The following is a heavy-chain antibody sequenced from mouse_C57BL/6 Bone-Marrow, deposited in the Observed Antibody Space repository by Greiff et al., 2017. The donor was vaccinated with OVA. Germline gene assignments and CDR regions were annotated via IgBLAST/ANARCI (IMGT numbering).Heavy chain of an antibody. J-gene: IGHJ3*01. CDR2: INPSTGGT. CDR1: GYSFTGYY. CDR3: ARSRDGYSACFAY. Sequence: VQLQQSGPELVKPGASVKISCKASGYSFTGYYMNWVKQSPEKSLEWIGEINPSTGGTTYNQKFKAKATLTVDKSSSTAYMQLKSLTSEDSAVYDCARSRDGYSACFAYWGQGTLVTVSA. V-gene: IGHV1-42*01. D-gene: IGHD2-3*01.